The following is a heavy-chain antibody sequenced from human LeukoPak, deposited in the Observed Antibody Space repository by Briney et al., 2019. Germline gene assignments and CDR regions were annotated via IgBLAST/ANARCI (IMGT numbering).Heavy chain of an antibody. V-gene: IGHV4-39*07. CDR1: GGSISSSSYY. Sequence: SETLSLTCTVSGGSISSSSYYWGWIRQPPGKGLEWIGSIYYSGSTYYNPSLKSRVTISVDTSKNQFSLKLSSVTAADTAVYYCARDTVYDYVWGSPSYWGQGTLVTVSS. CDR2: IYYSGST. J-gene: IGHJ4*02. D-gene: IGHD3-16*01. CDR3: ARDTVYDYVWGSPSY.